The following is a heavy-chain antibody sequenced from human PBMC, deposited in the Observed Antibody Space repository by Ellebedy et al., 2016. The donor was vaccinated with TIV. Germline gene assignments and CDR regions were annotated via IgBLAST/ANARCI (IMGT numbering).Heavy chain of an antibody. CDR3: ARDQWLGRAYYFDY. CDR2: IKQDGSEK. Sequence: GGSLRLSCAASGFTFSNYWMSWVRQAPGKGLEWVANIKQDGSEKYYVDSVEGRFAISRDNAKNSMYLQMNSLRDEDTAVYYCARDQWLGRAYYFDYWGQGTPLTVSS. CDR1: GFTFSNYW. J-gene: IGHJ4*02. D-gene: IGHD6-19*01. V-gene: IGHV3-7*01.